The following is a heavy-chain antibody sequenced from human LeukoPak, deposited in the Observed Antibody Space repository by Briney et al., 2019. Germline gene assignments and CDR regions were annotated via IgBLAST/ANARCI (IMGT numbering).Heavy chain of an antibody. D-gene: IGHD3-22*01. J-gene: IGHJ4*02. CDR1: GYTFTSYY. CDR3: ARPHSDGSASYYFDY. CDR2: INPSGGST. Sequence: ASVKVSCKASGYTFTSYYMHWVRQAPGQGLEWMGIINPSGGSTSYAQKFQGRVTMTGDTSTSTVYMELSSLRSEDTAVYYCARPHSDGSASYYFDYWGQGTLVTVSS. V-gene: IGHV1-46*01.